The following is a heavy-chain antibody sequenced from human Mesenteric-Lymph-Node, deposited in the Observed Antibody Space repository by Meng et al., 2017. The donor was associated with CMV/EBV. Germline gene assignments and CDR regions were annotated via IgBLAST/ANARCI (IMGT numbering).Heavy chain of an antibody. J-gene: IGHJ4*02. D-gene: IGHD5-12*01. CDR2: LYRSGNT. Sequence: GFSVGYNFMSWVRQAPGKGLEWVSILYRSGNTYSADSVKGRFTASRDTSKNTMYLQMNSLRVEDTAVYYCTRDGPGGQSGYDYYFETWGQGTLVTVSS. CDR3: TRDGPGGQSGYDYYFET. CDR1: GFSVGYNF. V-gene: IGHV3-53*01.